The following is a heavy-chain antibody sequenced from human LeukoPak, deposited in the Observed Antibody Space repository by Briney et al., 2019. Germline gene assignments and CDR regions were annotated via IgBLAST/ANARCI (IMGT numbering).Heavy chain of an antibody. D-gene: IGHD6-6*01. CDR1: GYSFTSYW. Sequence: GESLKISCKGSGYSFTSYWIAWVRQMPGKGLEWMGTIDPSDSYTNYSPSFQGHVTISADKSITTAYLQWSSLTASDTAIYYCARHLYSSSPNLDYWGQGTLVTVSS. CDR2: IDPSDSYT. J-gene: IGHJ4*02. V-gene: IGHV5-10-1*01. CDR3: ARHLYSSSPNLDY.